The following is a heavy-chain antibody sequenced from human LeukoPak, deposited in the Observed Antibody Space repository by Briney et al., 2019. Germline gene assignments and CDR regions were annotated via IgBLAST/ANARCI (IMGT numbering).Heavy chain of an antibody. CDR3: ARHPPTMIAPGDAFDI. J-gene: IGHJ3*02. Sequence: SETLSLTCTVSGGSISSGNFYWSWIRQPAGKGLEWIGRISTSGSTNYNPSFKSRVTISADTSKNQFSLKLSSVTAADTAVYYCARHPPTMIAPGDAFDIWGQGTMVTVSS. CDR2: ISTSGST. CDR1: GGSISSGNFY. V-gene: IGHV4-61*02. D-gene: IGHD3-22*01.